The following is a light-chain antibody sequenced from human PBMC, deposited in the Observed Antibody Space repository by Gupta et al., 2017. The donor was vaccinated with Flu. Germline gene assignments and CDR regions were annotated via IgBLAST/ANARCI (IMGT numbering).Light chain of an antibody. Sequence: QSALTQPRSVSGSPGQSVTISCTGSSSDVGGYNYVPWYQQHPGKAPKLMIYDVSERPSGVPDRFSGSKSGSTASLTSSGLQAEDEADYYCCSFAGGPEVFGTGTEVTVL. J-gene: IGLJ1*01. V-gene: IGLV2-11*01. CDR3: CSFAGGPEV. CDR1: SSDVGGYNY. CDR2: DVS.